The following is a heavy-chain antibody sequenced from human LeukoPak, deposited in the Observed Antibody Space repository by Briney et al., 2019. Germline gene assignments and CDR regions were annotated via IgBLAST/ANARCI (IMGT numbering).Heavy chain of an antibody. Sequence: SVKVSCKASGGTFSSYAISWVRQAPGQGLEWVGGIIPIFGTANYAQKFQGRVTITADESTSTAYMELSSLRSEDTAVYYCARVIIRFQHHSWVWDYNWFDPWGQGTLVTVSS. V-gene: IGHV1-69*13. CDR2: IIPIFGTA. CDR1: GGTFSSYA. J-gene: IGHJ5*02. CDR3: ARVIIRFQHHSWVWDYNWFDP. D-gene: IGHD3-3*01.